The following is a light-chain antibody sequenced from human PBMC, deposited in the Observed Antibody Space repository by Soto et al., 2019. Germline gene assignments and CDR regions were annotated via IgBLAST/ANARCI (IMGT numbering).Light chain of an antibody. Sequence: QSVLTQPPSASGTPGQRVTISCSGSSSNIGSNTVNWYQQLPGTAPKLLIYSNNQRPSGVPDRFSGSKSGTSGSLAISGLQSGDEADYYCAAWDDSLNGWVFGGGTKLTVL. V-gene: IGLV1-44*01. CDR3: AAWDDSLNGWV. J-gene: IGLJ3*02. CDR1: SSNIGSNT. CDR2: SNN.